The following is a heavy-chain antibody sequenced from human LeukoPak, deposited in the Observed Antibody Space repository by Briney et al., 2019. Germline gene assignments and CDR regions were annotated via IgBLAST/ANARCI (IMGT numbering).Heavy chain of an antibody. CDR2: ISSSSTYI. V-gene: IGHV3-21*01. D-gene: IGHD5-18*01. CDR1: GFTFSTYA. CDR3: AREPTAMIL. Sequence: NPGGSLRLSCAASGFTFSTYAVTWVRQAPGKGLEWVSSISSSSTYIYYADSVKGRFTISRDNAKNSLYLQMNSLRAEDTAVYYCAREPTAMILWGQGTLVTVSS. J-gene: IGHJ4*02.